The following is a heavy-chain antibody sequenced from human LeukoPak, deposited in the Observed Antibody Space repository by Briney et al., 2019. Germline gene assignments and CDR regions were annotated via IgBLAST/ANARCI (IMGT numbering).Heavy chain of an antibody. CDR1: GPSISSSY. Sequence: SQTLSPTWTVAGPSISSSYSSSVRHPPRKGLELIGYIYYSGSTNYNASLKSQLTLSVDTSQTQFSLKLSSMTAADTAVYYWARGHTMTTAGLDYWGERTLVTVSS. V-gene: IGHV4-59*01. CDR2: IYYSGST. J-gene: IGHJ4*02. CDR3: ARGHTMTTAGLDY. D-gene: IGHD4-11*01.